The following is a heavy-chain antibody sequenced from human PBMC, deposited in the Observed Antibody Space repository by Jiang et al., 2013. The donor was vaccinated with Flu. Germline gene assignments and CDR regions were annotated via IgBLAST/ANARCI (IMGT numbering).Heavy chain of an antibody. CDR2: IIPIFGTA. J-gene: IGHJ4*02. D-gene: IGHD1-1*01. Sequence: TFSSYAISWVRQAPGQGLEWMGGIIPIFGTANYAQKFQGRVTITADESTSTAYMELSSLRSEDTAVYYCARKGTRGPRGGYFDYWGQGTLVTVSS. CDR3: ARKGTRGPRGGYFDY. V-gene: IGHV1-69*01. CDR1: TFSSYA.